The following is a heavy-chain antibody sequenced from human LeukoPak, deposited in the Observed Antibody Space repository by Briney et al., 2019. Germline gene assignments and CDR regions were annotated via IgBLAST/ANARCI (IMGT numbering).Heavy chain of an antibody. D-gene: IGHD2-2*01. J-gene: IGHJ5*02. CDR3: ARGNPGYCSSTSCDRDNWFDP. CDR2: IYHSGST. CDR1: GGSISSYY. Sequence: PSETLSLTCTVSGGSISSYYWSWIRQPPGKGLEWIGYIYHSGSTYYNPSLKSRVTISVDRSKNQFSLKLSSVTAADTAVYYCARGNPGYCSSTSCDRDNWFDPWGQGTLVTVSS. V-gene: IGHV4-59*12.